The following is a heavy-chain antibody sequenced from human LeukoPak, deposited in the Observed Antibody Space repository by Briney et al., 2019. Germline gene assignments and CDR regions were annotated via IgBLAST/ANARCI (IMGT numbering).Heavy chain of an antibody. Sequence: PSETLSLTCAVSGASVSTGSYFWSGIRQPPGKGLEWIGFIFYTGSTYYNPSLKSRVTISVDTSKNQFSLKLNSVTAADTAVYYCARRGFGELFDYWGQGTLVTVSS. D-gene: IGHD3-10*01. J-gene: IGHJ4*02. CDR3: ARRGFGELFDY. CDR1: GASVSTGSYF. V-gene: IGHV4-61*01. CDR2: IFYTGST.